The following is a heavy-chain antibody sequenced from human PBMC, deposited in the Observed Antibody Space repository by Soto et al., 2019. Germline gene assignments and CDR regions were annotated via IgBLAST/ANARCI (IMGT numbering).Heavy chain of an antibody. D-gene: IGHD2-15*01. CDR1: GRSISSNSYS. CDR2: LDSSRDT. V-gene: IGHV4-39*01. Sequence: SETLSLTCSGSGRSISSNSYSWGWLRQHPGQGLEWIGRLDSSRDTYYNPSLKSRVTISADTSQNQFSLDLTSVTATDTAVYFCARHPGYCSGGSCNGQYTLDVWGQGTTVTVS. CDR3: ARHPGYCSGGSCNGQYTLDV. J-gene: IGHJ6*02.